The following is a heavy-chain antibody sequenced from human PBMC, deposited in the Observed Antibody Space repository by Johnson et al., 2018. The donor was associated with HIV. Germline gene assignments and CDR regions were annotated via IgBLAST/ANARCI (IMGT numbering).Heavy chain of an antibody. D-gene: IGHD2-8*01. CDR3: ARGLNGSNAVCLHAFDI. V-gene: IGHV3-30-3*01. CDR1: GFTFSTYA. CDR2: ISYDGSNK. Sequence: VQLVESGGGMVQPGRSLRLSCAASGFTFSTYAMHWVRQAPGKGLEWVAVISYDGSNKYFADSVKGRFTISRDNSKNTLYQQMNSLRAEDTAVYYCARGLNGSNAVCLHAFDIWGQGTMVTVSS. J-gene: IGHJ3*02.